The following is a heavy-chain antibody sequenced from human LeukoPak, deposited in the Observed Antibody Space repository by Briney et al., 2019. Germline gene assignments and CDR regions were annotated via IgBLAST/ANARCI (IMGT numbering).Heavy chain of an antibody. Sequence: SETLSLTCGVSGGSISGSYWWSWVRQPPGKGLEWIGEIYHSGSTNYNPSLKSRVTISVDTSKNQFSLKLSSVTSADTAVYYCARLSDYSSSSHWGQGTLVTVSS. V-gene: IGHV4-4*02. CDR2: IYHSGST. CDR3: ARLSDYSSSSH. D-gene: IGHD6-13*01. J-gene: IGHJ1*01. CDR1: GGSISGSYW.